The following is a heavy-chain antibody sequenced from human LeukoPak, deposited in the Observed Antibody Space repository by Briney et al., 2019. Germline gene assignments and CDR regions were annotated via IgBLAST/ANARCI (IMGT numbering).Heavy chain of an antibody. D-gene: IGHD3-22*01. CDR3: ARDGGWGLLLPIAFDI. J-gene: IGHJ3*02. CDR1: GFTFSSYA. V-gene: IGHV3-30*04. CDR2: ISYDGSNK. Sequence: GGSLRLSCAASGFTFSSYAMHWVRQAPGKGLEWVAVISYDGSNKYYADSVKGRFTISRDNSKNTLYLQMNSLRAEDTAVYYCARDGGWGLLLPIAFDIWGQGTMVTVSS.